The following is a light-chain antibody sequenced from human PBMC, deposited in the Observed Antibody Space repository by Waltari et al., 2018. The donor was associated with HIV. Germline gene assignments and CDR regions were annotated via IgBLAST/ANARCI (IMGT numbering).Light chain of an antibody. J-gene: IGLJ2*01. Sequence: QSVLTQPPSVSGAPGQRVTISCTGSSSNIGAGYDVHWYQNLPGTAPKLLIYGNTNRPSRVPDRFSGSKSGTSASLAITGRQAEDEADYYCQSYDSSLSGVVFGGGTKLTVL. CDR1: SSNIGAGYD. CDR3: QSYDSSLSGVV. V-gene: IGLV1-40*01. CDR2: GNT.